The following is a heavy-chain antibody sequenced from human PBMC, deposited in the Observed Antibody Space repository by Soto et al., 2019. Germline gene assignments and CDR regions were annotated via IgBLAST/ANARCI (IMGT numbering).Heavy chain of an antibody. CDR3: ARPDLGKGNAFDI. CDR1: AYTFTSYW. V-gene: IGHV5-51*01. CDR2: IYPGDSDT. Sequence: VESLKISCEASAYTFTSYWIGWVRQMPGKGLEWVGIIYPGDSDTRYSPSFQGQVTISADKSISTAFLQWSSLEASDTAIYYCARPDLGKGNAFDIWGQGTTVTVSS. J-gene: IGHJ3*02. D-gene: IGHD7-27*01.